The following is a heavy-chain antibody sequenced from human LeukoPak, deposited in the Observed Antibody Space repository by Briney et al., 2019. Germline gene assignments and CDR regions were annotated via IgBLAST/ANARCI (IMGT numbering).Heavy chain of an antibody. V-gene: IGHV4-59*01. Sequence: SETLSLTCTVSGGSINSYYWSWIRQPPGKGLEWIGCIYYTGSTNHNPSLKSRVIISVDTSKNQFSLKMSSVTAADTAVYCCARVPSGSAYHHMDVWGKGTTVTVSS. CDR3: ARVPSGSAYHHMDV. J-gene: IGHJ6*03. CDR1: GGSINSYY. CDR2: IYYTGST.